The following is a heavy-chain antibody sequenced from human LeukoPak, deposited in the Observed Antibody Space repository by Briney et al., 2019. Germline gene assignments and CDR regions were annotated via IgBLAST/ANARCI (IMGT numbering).Heavy chain of an antibody. CDR1: GSTFSDYA. D-gene: IGHD4-17*01. J-gene: IGHJ3*01. CDR2: IRGTGGTT. CDR3: GKDPNGDYVGAFDF. V-gene: IGHV3-23*01. Sequence: PGGSLTLSCAASGSTFSDYALIWVRQAPGKGLERISAIRGTGGTTYYADSVKGRCTISRDNSRNTVYLQMNSLRAEDTALYFCGKDPNGDYVGAFDFWGPGTMVTVSS.